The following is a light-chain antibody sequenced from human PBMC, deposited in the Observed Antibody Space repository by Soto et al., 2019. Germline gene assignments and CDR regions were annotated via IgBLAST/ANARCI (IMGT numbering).Light chain of an antibody. CDR1: SSDVGAYNY. CDR3: NSYTGSSSRYV. CDR2: DVS. V-gene: IGLV2-14*01. Sequence: QSALTQPASVSGSPGQSITISCTGTSSDVGAYNYVSWYQQHTGKAPKLMIYDVSNRPSGVSNRFSGSKSDNTASLTISGLQAEDEADYYCNSYTGSSSRYVFGTGTKLTVL. J-gene: IGLJ1*01.